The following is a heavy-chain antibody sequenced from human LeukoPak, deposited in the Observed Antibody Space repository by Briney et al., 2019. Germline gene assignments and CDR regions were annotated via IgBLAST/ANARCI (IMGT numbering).Heavy chain of an antibody. J-gene: IGHJ4*02. CDR2: MNPGSGDT. V-gene: IGHV1-8*01. CDR3: ARGLGPYSTTWHPPLRY. D-gene: IGHD2/OR15-2a*01. CDR1: GFTFSTHD. Sequence: VASVKVSCKTSGFTFSTHDINWVRQAPGQGLEWMGWMNPGSGDTGYAQRFQGRVTMTRDTSINTAYMELSSLRSEDAAVYYCARGLGPYSTTWHPPLRYWGQGTLVTVSS.